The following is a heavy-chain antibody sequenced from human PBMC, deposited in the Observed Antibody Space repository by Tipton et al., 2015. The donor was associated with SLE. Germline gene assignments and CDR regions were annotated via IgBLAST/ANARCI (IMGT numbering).Heavy chain of an antibody. V-gene: IGHV4-31*02. CDR2: IYYSGST. J-gene: IGHJ4*02. CDR1: GGSFSSGDYY. Sequence: LRLSCTVSGGSFSSGDYYWSWLRQHPGKALEWIGYIYYSGSTYYTPSLQSRVTISVDTSKNQFSLNMNFVTAADTAVYFCARALNWNYPFDSWGQGALVTVSS. D-gene: IGHD1-7*01. CDR3: ARALNWNYPFDS.